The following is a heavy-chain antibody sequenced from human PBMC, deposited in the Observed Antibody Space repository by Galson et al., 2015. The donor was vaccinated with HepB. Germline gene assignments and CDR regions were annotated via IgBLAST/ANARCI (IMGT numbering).Heavy chain of an antibody. CDR1: GFTFGDYA. D-gene: IGHD3-10*01. J-gene: IGHJ5*02. Sequence: SLRLSCAASGFTFGDYAMSWFRQAPGKGLEWVGFIRSKAYGGTTEYAASVKGRFTISRDDSKSIAYLQMNGLKTEDTAVYYCSRGNMVRGVKGRDWFDPWGQGTLVTVSS. CDR2: IRSKAYGGTT. V-gene: IGHV3-49*03. CDR3: SRGNMVRGVKGRDWFDP.